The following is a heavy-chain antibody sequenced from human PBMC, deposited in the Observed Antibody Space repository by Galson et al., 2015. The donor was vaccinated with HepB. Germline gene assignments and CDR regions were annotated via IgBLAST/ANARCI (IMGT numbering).Heavy chain of an antibody. Sequence: SVKVSCKASGGDFNTHAFSWVRQAPGQGLEWMGGIIPIFDNPKYAQGFQDRVTITADESATTAYMELTSLRFEDTAVYYCARSAGTWGRPFDVWGQGTVVTVSS. V-gene: IGHV1-69*13. CDR3: ARSAGTWGRPFDV. CDR2: IIPIFDNP. D-gene: IGHD6-19*01. CDR1: GGDFNTHA. J-gene: IGHJ3*01.